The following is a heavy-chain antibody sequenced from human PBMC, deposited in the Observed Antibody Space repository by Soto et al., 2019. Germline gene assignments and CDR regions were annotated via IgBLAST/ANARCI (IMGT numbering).Heavy chain of an antibody. J-gene: IGHJ4*02. Sequence: SETLSLTCTVSGGSISIGDYYWSWIRQPPGKGLEWIGYIYYSGSTYYNPSLKSRVTISVDTSKNQFSLKLSSVTAADTAVYYCARVPVSDYYDSSGRFDYWGQGTLVTVSS. CDR3: ARVPVSDYYDSSGRFDY. V-gene: IGHV4-30-4*01. D-gene: IGHD3-22*01. CDR1: GGSISIGDYY. CDR2: IYYSGST.